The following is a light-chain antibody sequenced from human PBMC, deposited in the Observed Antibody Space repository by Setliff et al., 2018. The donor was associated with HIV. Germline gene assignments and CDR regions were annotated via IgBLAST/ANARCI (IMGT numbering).Light chain of an antibody. V-gene: IGLV2-14*01. Sequence: QSALAQPASVSGSPGQSITISCTGTSSDVGGYNYVSWDQQHPGKAPKLMIYEVSNRPSGVSNRFSGSKSGNTASLIISGLQAEDEANYYCSSYTSSNTLKNVFGTGTKVTVL. J-gene: IGLJ1*01. CDR1: SSDVGGYNY. CDR3: SSYTSSNTLKNV. CDR2: EVS.